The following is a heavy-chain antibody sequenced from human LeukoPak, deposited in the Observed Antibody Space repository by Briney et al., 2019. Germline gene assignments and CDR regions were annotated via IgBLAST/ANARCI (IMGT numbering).Heavy chain of an antibody. J-gene: IGHJ6*03. V-gene: IGHV3-21*01. CDR3: ARTTSGATFSDYYYYHMDV. D-gene: IGHD1-26*01. CDR1: GFTFSSYS. CDR2: ITSRSTYI. Sequence: GGSLRLSCAASGFTFSSYSMNWVRQAPGKGLEWVSSITSRSTYIQYADAVKGRFTISRDNAKNSLYLQMSSLSAEDAALYYCARTTSGATFSDYYYYHMDVWGKGTTVTVSS.